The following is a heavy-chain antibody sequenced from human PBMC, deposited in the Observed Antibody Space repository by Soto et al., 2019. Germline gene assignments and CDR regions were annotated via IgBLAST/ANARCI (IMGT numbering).Heavy chain of an antibody. CDR1: GFTVSSNY. V-gene: IGHV3-53*01. CDR3: AREMGTSLDS. D-gene: IGHD1-1*01. J-gene: IGHJ4*02. CDR2: IYSDGST. Sequence: EVQLVESGGGLIQSGGSLRLSCTASGFTVSSNYMTWVRQAPGKGLEWVSVIYSDGSTYYADSVKGRFTISRDNSKNTLFLQMNSLRAEDTAVYYCAREMGTSLDSWGQGTLVTVSS.